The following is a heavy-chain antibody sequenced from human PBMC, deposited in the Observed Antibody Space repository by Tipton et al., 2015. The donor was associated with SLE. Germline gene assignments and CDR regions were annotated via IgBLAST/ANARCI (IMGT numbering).Heavy chain of an antibody. D-gene: IGHD4-23*01. V-gene: IGHV4-31*03. CDR1: GVSITSGGYY. Sequence: TLSLTCNVSGVSITSGGYYWTWVRQRPGKGPEWIGTDYFNVRMYYNPSLTSRITMSLDTSKNQLSLKLSSMTAADTAVCFCASAGGNSLALHVWGQGTMVTVSS. J-gene: IGHJ3*01. CDR3: ASAGGNSLALHV. CDR2: DYFNVRM.